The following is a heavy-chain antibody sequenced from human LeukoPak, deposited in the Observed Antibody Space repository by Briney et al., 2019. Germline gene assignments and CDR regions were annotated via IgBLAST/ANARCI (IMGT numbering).Heavy chain of an antibody. J-gene: IGHJ5*02. V-gene: IGHV1-69*05. CDR2: IIPIFGTA. CDR3: ARDWGYCSSTSCLHVNWFDP. D-gene: IGHD2-2*01. CDR1: RGTFSSYA. Sequence: ASVKVSCKASRGTFSSYAISWVRQAPGQGLEWMGGIIPIFGTANYAQKFQGRVTITTDESTSTAYMELSSLRSEDTAMYYCARDWGYCSSTSCLHVNWFDPWGQGTLVTVSS.